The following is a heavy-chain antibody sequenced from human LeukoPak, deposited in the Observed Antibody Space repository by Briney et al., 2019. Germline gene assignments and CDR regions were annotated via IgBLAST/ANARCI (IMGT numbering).Heavy chain of an antibody. D-gene: IGHD1-26*01. Sequence: GGSLRLSCAASGFTFSSYAMSWVRQAPGKGLEWVSAISGSGGSTYYADSVKGRFTISRDNSKNTLYLQMNSLRAEDTAVYYCGSGRRNSGSYYVLDYWGQGTLVTVSS. CDR3: GSGRRNSGSYYVLDY. J-gene: IGHJ4*02. CDR2: ISGSGGST. CDR1: GFTFSSYA. V-gene: IGHV3-23*01.